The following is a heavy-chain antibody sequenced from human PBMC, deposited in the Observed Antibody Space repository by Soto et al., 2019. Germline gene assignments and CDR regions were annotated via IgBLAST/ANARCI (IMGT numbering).Heavy chain of an antibody. D-gene: IGHD5-12*01. CDR3: ARYIVATKYLDY. CDR2: IKNKPKSYTT. V-gene: IGHV3-72*01. CDR1: GFTFSDHY. Sequence: PGGSLRLSCAASGFTFSDHYMDWVRQAPGKGLEWISRIKNKPKSYTTQYAASVKGRFTISRDDSINSLHLQMESLRADDTAVYYCARYIVATKYLDYWGQGTLVTVSS. J-gene: IGHJ4*02.